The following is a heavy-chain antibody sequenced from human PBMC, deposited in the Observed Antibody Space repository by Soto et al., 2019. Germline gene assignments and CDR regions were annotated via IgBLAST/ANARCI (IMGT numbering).Heavy chain of an antibody. CDR2: INHSGST. Sequence: PSETLSLTCAVYGGSFSGYYWSWIRQPPGKGLEWIGEINHSGSTNYNPSLKSRVTISVDTSKNQFSLKLSSVTAADTAVYYCARGSNILTGYYFLNWFDPWGQGTLVTVSS. CDR1: GGSFSGYY. V-gene: IGHV4-34*01. D-gene: IGHD3-9*01. J-gene: IGHJ5*02. CDR3: ARGSNILTGYYFLNWFDP.